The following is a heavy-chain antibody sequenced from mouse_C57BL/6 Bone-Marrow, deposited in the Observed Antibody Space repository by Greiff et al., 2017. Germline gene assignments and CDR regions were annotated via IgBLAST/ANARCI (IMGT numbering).Heavy chain of an antibody. V-gene: IGHV1-52*01. CDR2: IDPSDSET. Sequence: QVQLQQPGAELVRPGSSVKLSCKASGYTFTSYWMHWVKQRPIQGLEWIGNIDPSDSETHYNQKFKDKATLTVDKSSSTAYMQLSSLTSEDSAVSYCARDGYLWYFDVWGTGTTVTVSS. J-gene: IGHJ1*03. CDR1: GYTFTSYW. CDR3: ARDGYLWYFDV. D-gene: IGHD2-3*01.